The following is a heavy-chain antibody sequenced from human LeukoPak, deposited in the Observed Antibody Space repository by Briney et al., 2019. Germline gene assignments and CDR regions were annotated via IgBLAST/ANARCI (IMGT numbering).Heavy chain of an antibody. V-gene: IGHV3-30*01. CDR3: ARDAAQWLAHYHYYYYMDV. CDR1: GFTFSSYA. Sequence: PGGSLRLSCAASGFTFSSYAMHWVRQAPGKGLEWVAVISYDGSNKYYADSVKGRFTISRDNSKNTLYLQMNSLRAEDTAVYYCARDAAQWLAHYHYYYYMDVWGKGTTVTVSS. J-gene: IGHJ6*03. CDR2: ISYDGSNK. D-gene: IGHD6-19*01.